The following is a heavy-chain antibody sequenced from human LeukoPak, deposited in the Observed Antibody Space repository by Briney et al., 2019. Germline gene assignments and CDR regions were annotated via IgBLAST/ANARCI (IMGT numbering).Heavy chain of an antibody. CDR3: AKVKPGPLDY. CDR2: IQYDGSNK. V-gene: IGHV3-30*02. Sequence: GGSLRLSCAASGFTFSSYEMNWVRQAPGKGLEWVAFIQYDGSNKWYADSVKGRFTISRDNSKNTLYLQMNSLRAEDTAVYYCAKVKPGPLDYWGQGTLVTVSS. CDR1: GFTFSSYE. J-gene: IGHJ4*02.